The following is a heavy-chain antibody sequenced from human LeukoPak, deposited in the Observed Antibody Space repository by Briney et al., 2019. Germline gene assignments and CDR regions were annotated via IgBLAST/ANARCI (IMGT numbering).Heavy chain of an antibody. V-gene: IGHV3-23*01. CDR2: ISSSGS. CDR3: AKDPRWLQLRTYFDY. J-gene: IGHJ4*02. CDR1: GFTFSRLA. D-gene: IGHD5-24*01. Sequence: GGSLRLSCAASGFTFSRLAMTWVRQAPGKGLEWVSTISSSGSYYADPVKGRFIISRDNSKNTLYLQMNSLRAEDTAVYYCAKDPRWLQLRTYFDYWGQGTLVTVSS.